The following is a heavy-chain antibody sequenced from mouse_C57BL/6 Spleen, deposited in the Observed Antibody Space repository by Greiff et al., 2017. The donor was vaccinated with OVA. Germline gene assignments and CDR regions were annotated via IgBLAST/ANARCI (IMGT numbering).Heavy chain of an antibody. V-gene: IGHV1-22*01. Sequence: EVQLQQSGPELVKPGASVKMSCKASGYTFTDYNMHWVKQSHGKRLAWIGYINPNNGGTSYNQKFKGKATLTVNKSSSTAYMELRSLTSEDSAVYYGARKGYGSSSWFAYWGQGTLVTVAA. J-gene: IGHJ3*01. CDR2: INPNNGGT. CDR3: ARKGYGSSSWFAY. CDR1: GYTFTDYN. D-gene: IGHD1-1*01.